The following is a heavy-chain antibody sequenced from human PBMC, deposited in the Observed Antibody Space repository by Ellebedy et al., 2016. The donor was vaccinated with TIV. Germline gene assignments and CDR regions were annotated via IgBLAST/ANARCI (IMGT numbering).Heavy chain of an antibody. Sequence: AASVKVSCKASGYTFTSYGISWVRQAPGQGLEWMGWISAYNGYTNYAQKLQGRVTMTTDTSTSTAYMELRSLRSDDTAVYYCARGGQPRYYDSSGAPEYFQHWGQGTLVTVSS. CDR1: GYTFTSYG. V-gene: IGHV1-18*01. CDR2: ISAYNGYT. D-gene: IGHD3-22*01. J-gene: IGHJ1*01. CDR3: ARGGQPRYYDSSGAPEYFQH.